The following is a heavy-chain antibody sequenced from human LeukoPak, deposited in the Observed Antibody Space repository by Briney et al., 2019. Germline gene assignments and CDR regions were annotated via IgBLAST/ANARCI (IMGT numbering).Heavy chain of an antibody. Sequence: PGGSLRLSCVASGFTFSNYEMNWVRQAPGKGLEWVSYISSSGSTIYYADSVKGRFTISRDNAKNSLYLQMNSLRAEDTAVYYCARAFSVTMVRGAQGLDPWGQGTLVTVSS. V-gene: IGHV3-48*03. CDR2: ISSSGSTI. J-gene: IGHJ5*02. CDR1: GFTFSNYE. D-gene: IGHD3-10*01. CDR3: ARAFSVTMVRGAQGLDP.